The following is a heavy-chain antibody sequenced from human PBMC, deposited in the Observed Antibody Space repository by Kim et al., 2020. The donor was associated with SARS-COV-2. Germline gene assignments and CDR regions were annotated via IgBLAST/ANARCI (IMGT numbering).Heavy chain of an antibody. CDR1: GLTVSNNY. D-gene: IGHD2-8*02. CDR2: IYSGGST. V-gene: IGHV3-53*01. J-gene: IGHJ5*02. Sequence: GGSLRLSCVVSGLTVSNNYMSWVRQAPGKGLEWVSVIYSGGSTYYADSVKGRFTISRDNSKNTLYLQMNSLRAEDTAVYYCARDGTGAWFDPWGQGTLVT. CDR3: ARDGTGAWFDP.